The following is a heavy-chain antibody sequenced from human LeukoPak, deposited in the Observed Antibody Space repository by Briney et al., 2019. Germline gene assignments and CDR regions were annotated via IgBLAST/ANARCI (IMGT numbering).Heavy chain of an antibody. Sequence: GGSLRLSCAASGFTFSSYAMSWVRQTPGKGLECVSTIRGSDSRTYYADSVKGRFTISRDNSTNTLYLQMNSLRAGDTAVYYCTKSGCRETVDYWREGTLVSVSS. V-gene: IGHV3-23*01. D-gene: IGHD6-25*01. CDR3: TKSGCRETVDY. J-gene: IGHJ4*02. CDR1: GFTFSSYA. CDR2: IRGSDSRT.